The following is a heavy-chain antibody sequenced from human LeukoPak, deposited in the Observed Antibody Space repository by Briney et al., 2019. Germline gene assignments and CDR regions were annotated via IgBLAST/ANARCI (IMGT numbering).Heavy chain of an antibody. CDR2: IYYSGST. CDR1: GGSISNGDYY. V-gene: IGHV4-30-4*08. CDR3: ARPGYSSGWNEEGY. Sequence: SETLSLTCTVSGGSISNGDYYWSWIRQPPGKGLEWIGYIYYSGSTYYNPSLKSRVTISVDTSKNQFSLKLSSVIAADTAVYYCARPGYSSGWNEEGYWGQGTLVTVSS. D-gene: IGHD6-19*01. J-gene: IGHJ4*02.